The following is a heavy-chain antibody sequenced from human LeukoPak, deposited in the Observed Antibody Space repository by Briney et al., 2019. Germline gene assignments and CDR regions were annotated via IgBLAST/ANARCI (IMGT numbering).Heavy chain of an antibody. CDR2: SRNKVNSYTT. Sequence: GGSLRLSCAASGFTFSDHYMDWVRQAPGKGLEWVGRSRNKVNSYTTEYAASVKGRFTISRDDSKSSVYLQMNSLKIEDTAVYFCARSPGHSSSWSYYSDCWGQGTLVTVSS. J-gene: IGHJ4*02. D-gene: IGHD6-13*01. CDR1: GFTFSDHY. CDR3: ARSPGHSSSWSYYSDC. V-gene: IGHV3-72*01.